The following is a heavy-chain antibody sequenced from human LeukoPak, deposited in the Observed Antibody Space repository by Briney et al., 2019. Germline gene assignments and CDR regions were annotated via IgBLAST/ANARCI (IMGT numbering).Heavy chain of an antibody. CDR2: SIPIFGTA. CDR1: GSTFSSYA. V-gene: IGHV1-69*05. J-gene: IGHJ4*02. D-gene: IGHD6-13*01. CDR3: ARGINSSSWYERAFDY. Sequence: GSSVKVSCKASGSTFSSYAISWERQAPGQVLECIGGSIPIFGTANYAQKFQGRVTITTDESTSTAYMELSSLRSEDTAVYYCARGINSSSWYERAFDYWGQGTLVTVSS.